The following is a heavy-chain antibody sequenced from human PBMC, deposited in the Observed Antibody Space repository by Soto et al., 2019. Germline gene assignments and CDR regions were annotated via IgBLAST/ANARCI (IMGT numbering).Heavy chain of an antibody. Sequence: SETLSFTGAISGDSVSSNTASWNWIRQSPSRCLEWLGRTYFRSKWYNDYAVSVKSRIIINPDTSNNQFTLQLNSVTPEDTAVYFCAKGDNLGPKTGYAFDPWGQGIMVTVSS. CDR2: TYFRSKWYN. J-gene: IGHJ5*02. CDR3: AKGDNLGPKTGYAFDP. CDR1: GDSVSSNTAS. V-gene: IGHV6-1*01. D-gene: IGHD5-12*01.